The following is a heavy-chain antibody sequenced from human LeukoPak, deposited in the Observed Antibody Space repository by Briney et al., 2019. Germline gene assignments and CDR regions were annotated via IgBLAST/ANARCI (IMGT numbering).Heavy chain of an antibody. J-gene: IGHJ6*03. V-gene: IGHV1-69*05. CDR1: GGTFSSYA. CDR2: IIPIFGTA. D-gene: IGHD1-14*01. Sequence: SVKVSCKASGGTFSSYAISWVRQAPGQGLEWMGGIIPIFGTANYAQKFQGRVTITTDESTSTAYMELSSLRSEDTTVYYCAGISDYYYYYMDVWGKGTTVTVSS. CDR3: AGISDYYYYYMDV.